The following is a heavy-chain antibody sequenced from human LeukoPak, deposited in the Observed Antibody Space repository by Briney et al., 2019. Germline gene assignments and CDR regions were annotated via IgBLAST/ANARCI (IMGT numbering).Heavy chain of an antibody. CDR3: AKSAHYYDSSGYYQTYYYYGMDV. CDR2: ISGSGGST. J-gene: IGHJ6*02. CDR1: GFTFSSYA. D-gene: IGHD3-22*01. V-gene: IGHV3-23*01. Sequence: PGESLRLSYAASGFTFSSYAMSWVRQAPGKGLEWVSAISGSGGSTYYADSVKGRSTISRDDSKNTLYLQMNSLRAEDTAVYYCAKSAHYYDSSGYYQTYYYYGMDVWGQGTTVTVSS.